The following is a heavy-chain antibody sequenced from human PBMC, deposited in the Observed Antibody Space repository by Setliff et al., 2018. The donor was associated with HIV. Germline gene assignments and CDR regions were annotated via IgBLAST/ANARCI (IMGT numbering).Heavy chain of an antibody. CDR1: GGSVSGHY. J-gene: IGHJ4*02. V-gene: IGHV4-34*01. CDR2: ITPSGAT. D-gene: IGHD5-18*01. Sequence: TCAVYGGSVSGHYWGWFRQPPGKGLEWIGEITPSGATNYLPSLKSRVTMSLDTSKNQFSLKLTSVTAADTALYYCSNWNTTIDADSWGQGTLVTVSS. CDR3: SNWNTTIDADS.